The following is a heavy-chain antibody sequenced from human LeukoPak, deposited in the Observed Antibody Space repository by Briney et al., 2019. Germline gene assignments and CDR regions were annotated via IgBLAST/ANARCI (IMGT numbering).Heavy chain of an antibody. CDR2: MNPNSGNT. J-gene: IGHJ5*02. CDR1: GYTFTSYD. Sequence: GASVKVSCKASGYTFTSYDINWVRQATGQGLEWMGWMNPNSGNTGYAQKFQGRVTMTRNTSISTAYMELSSLRSEDTAVYYCARVLDSSGYAFDPWGQGTLVTVSS. D-gene: IGHD3-22*01. V-gene: IGHV1-8*01. CDR3: ARVLDSSGYAFDP.